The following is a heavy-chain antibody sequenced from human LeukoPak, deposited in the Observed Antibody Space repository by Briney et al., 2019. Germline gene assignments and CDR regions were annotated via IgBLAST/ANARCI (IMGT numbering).Heavy chain of an antibody. CDR1: GFTFSSYW. CDR3: ARSLNPYSSGWYDY. CDR2: IKQDGSEK. Sequence: GGSPRLSCAASGFTFSSYWMSWVRQAPGKGLEWVANIKQDGSEKYYVDSVKGRFTISRDNAKNSLYLQMNSLRAEDTAVYYCARSLNPYSSGWYDYWGQGTLVTVSS. J-gene: IGHJ4*02. V-gene: IGHV3-7*01. D-gene: IGHD6-19*01.